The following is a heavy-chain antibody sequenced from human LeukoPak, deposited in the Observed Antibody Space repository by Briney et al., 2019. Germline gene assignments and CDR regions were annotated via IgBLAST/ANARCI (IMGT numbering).Heavy chain of an antibody. Sequence: PGGSPRLSCAASGFTVSNSFMSWVRQAPGKGLEWVSVIYSGGSAYYAASVKGRFTISRDNSKNTLYLQMNGLRAEDTAVYYCTRVYGSGSYYSHCWGQGTLVTVSS. CDR2: IYSGGSA. CDR1: GFTVSNSF. D-gene: IGHD3-10*01. CDR3: TRVYGSGSYYSHC. V-gene: IGHV3-53*01. J-gene: IGHJ4*02.